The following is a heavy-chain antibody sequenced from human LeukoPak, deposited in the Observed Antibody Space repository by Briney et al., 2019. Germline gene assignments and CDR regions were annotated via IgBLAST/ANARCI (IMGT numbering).Heavy chain of an antibody. J-gene: IGHJ4*02. D-gene: IGHD3-16*01. CDR3: ASLTLGGY. CDR2: ISWNSGSI. V-gene: IGHV3-9*01. CDR1: GFTFDDYA. Sequence: GGSLRLSCAASGFTFDDYAMHWVRQAPGKGLEWVSGISWNSGSIGYADSVKGRFTISRDNAKNSLHLQMNSLRAEDTAVYYCASLTLGGYWGQGTLVTVSS.